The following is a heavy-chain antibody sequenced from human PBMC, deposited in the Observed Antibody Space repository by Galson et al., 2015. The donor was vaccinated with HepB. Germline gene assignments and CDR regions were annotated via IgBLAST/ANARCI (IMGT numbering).Heavy chain of an antibody. J-gene: IGHJ6*02. CDR2: IYPGDSET. V-gene: IGHV5-51*01. CDR3: ARLGHEGYHYYGMDV. D-gene: IGHD2-2*01. CDR1: GYSFRNYW. Sequence: QSGAEVKKPGESLKISCKASGYSFRNYWIGWVRQMPGKGLECMGIIYPGDSETRYSPSFQGQVTLSADKSTNTAYLQWSSLKASDTAMYYCARLGHEGYHYYGMDVWGQGTTV.